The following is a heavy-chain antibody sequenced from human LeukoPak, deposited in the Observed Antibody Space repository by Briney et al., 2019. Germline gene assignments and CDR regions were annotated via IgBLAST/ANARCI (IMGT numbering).Heavy chain of an antibody. J-gene: IGHJ5*02. CDR1: GFTFGSYA. D-gene: IGHD3-16*01. CDR2: ISSSSSYI. V-gene: IGHV3-21*01. CDR3: ARDRAVGGTNWFDP. Sequence: GGSLRLSCAASGFTFGSYAMYWVRQAPGKGLEWVSSISSSSSYIYYADSVKGRFTISRDNAKNSLYLQMNSLRAEDTAVYYCARDRAVGGTNWFDPWGQGTLVTVSS.